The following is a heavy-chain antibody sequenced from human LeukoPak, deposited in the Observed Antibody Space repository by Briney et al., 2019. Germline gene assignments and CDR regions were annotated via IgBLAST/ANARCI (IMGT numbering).Heavy chain of an antibody. Sequence: PSETLSLTCAVYGGSFSGYYWSRIRQPPGKGLEWIGEINHSGSTNYNPSLKSRVTISVDTSKNQFSLKLSSVTAADTAVYYCARAYTAYDYVWGSYRLDYFDYWGQGTLVTVSS. CDR1: GGSFSGYY. CDR2: INHSGST. V-gene: IGHV4-34*01. CDR3: ARAYTAYDYVWGSYRLDYFDY. J-gene: IGHJ4*02. D-gene: IGHD3-16*02.